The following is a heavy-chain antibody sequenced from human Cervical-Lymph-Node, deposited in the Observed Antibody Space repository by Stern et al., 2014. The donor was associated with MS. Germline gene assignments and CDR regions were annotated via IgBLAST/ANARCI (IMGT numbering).Heavy chain of an antibody. CDR1: GYTFTSHY. D-gene: IGHD2-21*01. CDR2: SNPSTGRS. Sequence: QVQLVQSGPEVKKPGASVRVSCKASGYTFTSHYMHWVRQAPGQGLERMGLSNPSTGRSMYAQRFQGRVAMTRDTSSTTVCLELSSLTSEETALYYCARDVARKYYFDSWGQGTLVTVSS. V-gene: IGHV1-46*01. CDR3: ARDVARKYYFDS. J-gene: IGHJ4*02.